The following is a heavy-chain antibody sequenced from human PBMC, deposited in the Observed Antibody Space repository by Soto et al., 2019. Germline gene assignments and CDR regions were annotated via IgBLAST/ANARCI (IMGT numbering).Heavy chain of an antibody. Sequence: SVKVSCKASGGTFSSYAISWVRQAPGQGLEWMGGIIPIFGTANYAQKFQGRVTITADESTSTAYMGLSSLRSEDTAVYYCAREVLTGTTSYYGMDVWGQGTTVTVSS. CDR2: IIPIFGTA. CDR3: AREVLTGTTSYYGMDV. CDR1: GGTFSSYA. D-gene: IGHD1-7*01. V-gene: IGHV1-69*13. J-gene: IGHJ6*02.